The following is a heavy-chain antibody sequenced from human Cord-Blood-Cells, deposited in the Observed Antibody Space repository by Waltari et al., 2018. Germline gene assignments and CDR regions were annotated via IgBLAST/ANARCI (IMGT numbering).Heavy chain of an antibody. J-gene: IGHJ2*01. CDR1: GGTFSSYA. V-gene: IGHV1-69*01. CDR3: ARKGGTAAPYWYFDL. D-gene: IGHD6-13*01. Sequence: QVQLVQSGAEVKKPGSSVKVSCKASGGTFSSYAISWVRQAPGQGLEWMGGIIPDFGTANYEQKFQGRVTITADESTSTAYMELSSLRSEDTAVYYCARKGGTAAPYWYFDLWGRGTLVTVSS. CDR2: IIPDFGTA.